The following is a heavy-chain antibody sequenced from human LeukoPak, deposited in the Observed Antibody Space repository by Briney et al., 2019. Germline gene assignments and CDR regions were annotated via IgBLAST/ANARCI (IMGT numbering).Heavy chain of an antibody. V-gene: IGHV1-46*01. CDR3: ARGPGPADDGGGYCFDY. D-gene: IGHD3-22*01. J-gene: IGHJ4*02. CDR1: GYTFTSYY. CDR2: VNPSGGST. Sequence: ASVKVSCKASGYTFTSYYLYWVRQAPGQGIDGMGVVNPSGGSTTSAQKFQGRVTMTRDTSTSTVYMELRSLRSEDTAVYYCARGPGPADDGGGYCFDYWGQGTLVTVSS.